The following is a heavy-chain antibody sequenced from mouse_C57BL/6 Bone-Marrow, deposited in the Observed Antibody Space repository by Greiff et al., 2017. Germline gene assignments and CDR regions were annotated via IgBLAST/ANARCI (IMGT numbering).Heavy chain of an antibody. CDR3: ARNHYYGSSYWYFDV. CDR2: IYPGDGDT. D-gene: IGHD1-1*01. J-gene: IGHJ1*03. CDR1: GYAFSSSW. Sequence: QVQLQQSGPELVKPGASVKISCKASGYAFSSSWMNWVKQRPGKGLEWIGRIYPGDGDTNYNGKFKGKATLTADKSSSTAYMQLSSLTSEDSAVYFCARNHYYGSSYWYFDVWGTGTTVTVSS. V-gene: IGHV1-82*01.